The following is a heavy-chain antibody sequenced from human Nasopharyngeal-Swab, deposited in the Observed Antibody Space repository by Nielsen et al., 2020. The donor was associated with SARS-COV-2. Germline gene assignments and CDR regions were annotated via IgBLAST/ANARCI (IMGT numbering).Heavy chain of an antibody. CDR3: AKDRYFAHYYFDY. CDR1: GFTFSSYG. Sequence: GESLKISCAASGFTFSSYGMHWVRQAPGKGLEWVAFISYDGSKKYFLDSVKGRFTISRDNPMNRMYLQMNSLRAEDTAVYYCAKDRYFAHYYFDYWGQGTLVTVSS. D-gene: IGHD3-9*01. J-gene: IGHJ4*02. CDR2: ISYDGSKK. V-gene: IGHV3-30*18.